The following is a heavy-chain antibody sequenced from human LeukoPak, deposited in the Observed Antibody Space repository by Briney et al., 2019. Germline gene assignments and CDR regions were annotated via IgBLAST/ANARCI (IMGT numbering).Heavy chain of an antibody. Sequence: GGSLRLSCAASGFTFSDYAMTWVRQAPGRGLEWVATISGSGLMTYYADSVKGRFTVSGDNSKNTLYLQMSSLTAADTAVYYCAKDRSIGTYYTFDHWGQGTLVTVSS. CDR1: GFTFSDYA. CDR2: ISGSGLMT. J-gene: IGHJ4*02. D-gene: IGHD1-26*01. CDR3: AKDRSIGTYYTFDH. V-gene: IGHV3-23*01.